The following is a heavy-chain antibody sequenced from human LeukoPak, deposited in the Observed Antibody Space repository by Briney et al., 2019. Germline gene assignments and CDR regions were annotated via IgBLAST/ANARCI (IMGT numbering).Heavy chain of an antibody. CDR3: ARDLLRYGSGSYHY. CDR2: ISAYNGNT. V-gene: IGHV1-18*01. CDR1: GYTFTSYG. D-gene: IGHD3-10*01. Sequence: WASVKVSCKASGYTFTSYGISWVRQAPGQGLEWMGWISAYNGNTNYAQNLQGRVTMTTDTSTSTAYMELRSLRSDDTAVYYCARDLLRYGSGSYHYWGQGTLVTVSS. J-gene: IGHJ4*02.